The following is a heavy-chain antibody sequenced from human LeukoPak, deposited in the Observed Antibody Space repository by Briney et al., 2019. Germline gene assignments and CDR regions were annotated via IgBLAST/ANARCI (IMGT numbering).Heavy chain of an antibody. CDR1: GYTFTSYD. Sequence: ASVKVSRKASGYTFTSYDINWVRQATGQGLEWMGWMDPNSGNTAYAQKFQGRVTMTRDTSINTAYMELSSLISEDTAVYYCAKTGSWTANWFDPWGQGTLVTVSS. V-gene: IGHV1-8*02. CDR3: AKTGSWTANWFDP. J-gene: IGHJ5*02. CDR2: MDPNSGNT. D-gene: IGHD6-13*01.